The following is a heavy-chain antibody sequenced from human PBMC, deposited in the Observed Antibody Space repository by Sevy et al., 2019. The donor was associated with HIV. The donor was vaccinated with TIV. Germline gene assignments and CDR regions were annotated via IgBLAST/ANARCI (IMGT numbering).Heavy chain of an antibody. J-gene: IGHJ3*02. Sequence: ASVKVSCKASGYTFTGYYMHWVRQAPGQGLEWMGWINPNSGGTNYAQKFQGWVTMTRDTSISTAYMELSRPRSDDTAVYYCARDRRATSYYYDSSGGPDAFDIWGQGTMVTVSS. D-gene: IGHD3-22*01. CDR3: ARDRRATSYYYDSSGGPDAFDI. CDR2: INPNSGGT. V-gene: IGHV1-2*04. CDR1: GYTFTGYY.